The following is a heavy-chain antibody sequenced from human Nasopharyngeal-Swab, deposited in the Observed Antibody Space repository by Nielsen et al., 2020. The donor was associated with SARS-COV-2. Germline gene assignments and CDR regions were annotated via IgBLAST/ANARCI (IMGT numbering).Heavy chain of an antibody. J-gene: IGHJ4*02. CDR1: GFPFDDYA. D-gene: IGHD6-13*01. Sequence: SLKISCVASGFPFDDYAMSWVRQVPGKGLQWVSGITWNSGTIGYADSVKGRFTVSRDNAANSLFLQMDSLRPDDTAFYYCAKSLYTSTWLYYFDIWGQGTMVTVSS. CDR3: AKSLYTSTWLYYFDI. CDR2: ITWNSGTI. V-gene: IGHV3-9*01.